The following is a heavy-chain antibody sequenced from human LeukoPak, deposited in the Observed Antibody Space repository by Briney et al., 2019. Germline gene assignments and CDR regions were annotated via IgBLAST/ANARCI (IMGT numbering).Heavy chain of an antibody. CDR2: ISCSGGST. J-gene: IGHJ4*02. CDR3: HCYYYDSSGYYYHDY. V-gene: IGHV3-23*01. D-gene: IGHD3-22*01. CDR1: GFTFSSYA. Sequence: GGSLRLSCAASGFTFSSYAMSWVRQAPGKGLEWVSAISCSGGSTYYADSVKGRLTISRDNSKNTLYLQMNSLRAEDTAVYYCHCYYYDSSGYYYHDYWGQGTLVTVSS.